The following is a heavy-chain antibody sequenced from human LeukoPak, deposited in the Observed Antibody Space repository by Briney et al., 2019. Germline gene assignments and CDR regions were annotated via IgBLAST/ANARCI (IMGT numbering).Heavy chain of an antibody. Sequence: SESLILTCTVSGYSISSGYFWGCLRQPPKKGQEGVGTMYDSGGTYYDQSLKSRVTVSVDTSKNQFSLRLSSVTAADTAMYYCARDRGADTASTDWGQGTLVTVSS. J-gene: IGHJ4*02. V-gene: IGHV4-38-2*02. CDR3: ARDRGADTASTD. CDR1: GYSISSGYF. D-gene: IGHD5-18*01. CDR2: MYDSGGT.